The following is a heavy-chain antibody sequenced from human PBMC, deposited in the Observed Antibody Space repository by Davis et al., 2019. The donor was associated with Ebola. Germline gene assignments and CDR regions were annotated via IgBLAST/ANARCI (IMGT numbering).Heavy chain of an antibody. D-gene: IGHD5-24*01. V-gene: IGHV3-21*01. Sequence: GESLKISCAASGFTFSSYSMNWVRQAPGKGLEWVSSISSSSSYIYYADSVKGRFTISRDNAKNSLYLQMNSLRAEDTAVYYCARGATITGFDYWGQGTLVTVSS. J-gene: IGHJ4*02. CDR3: ARGATITGFDY. CDR1: GFTFSSYS. CDR2: ISSSSSYI.